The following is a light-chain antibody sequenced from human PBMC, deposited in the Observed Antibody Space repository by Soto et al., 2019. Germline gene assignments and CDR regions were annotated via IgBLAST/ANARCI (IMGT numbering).Light chain of an antibody. CDR3: QSYNSSPLT. J-gene: IGKJ4*01. CDR2: KAS. Sequence: DIEMTQSPSTLSASVGDRVTITCRASQNTDTWLAWYQQKPGKAPNLLIYKASILQSGVPSWFSGRGSGNDFLLTISRLQPDDFATYYCQSYNSSPLTFGGGTKVEIK. V-gene: IGKV1-5*03. CDR1: QNTDTW.